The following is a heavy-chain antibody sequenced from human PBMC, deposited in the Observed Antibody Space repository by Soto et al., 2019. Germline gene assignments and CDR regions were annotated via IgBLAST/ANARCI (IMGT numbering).Heavy chain of an antibody. CDR1: GGSISSYY. Sequence: SETLSLTCTVSGGSISSYYWSWIRQPPGKGLEWIGYIYYSGSTNYNPSLKSRVTISVDTSKNQFSLKLSSVTAADTAVYYCAILYGDSDYWGQGTLVTVSS. V-gene: IGHV4-59*01. CDR3: AILYGDSDY. CDR2: IYYSGST. J-gene: IGHJ4*02. D-gene: IGHD4-17*01.